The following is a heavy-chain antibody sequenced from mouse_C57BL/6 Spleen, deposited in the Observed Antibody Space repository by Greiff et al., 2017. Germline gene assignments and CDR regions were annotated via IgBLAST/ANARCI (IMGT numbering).Heavy chain of an antibody. J-gene: IGHJ2*01. CDR1: GYTFTSYW. Sequence: QVQLQQPGAELVKPGASVKLSCKASGYTFTSYWMQWVKQRPGQGLEWIGEIDPSDSYTNYNQKFKGKATLTVDTSSSTAYMQLSSLTSEDSAFYYCTPYYYGSSPRYFDYWGQGTTLTVSS. V-gene: IGHV1-50*01. CDR3: TPYYYGSSPRYFDY. D-gene: IGHD1-1*01. CDR2: IDPSDSYT.